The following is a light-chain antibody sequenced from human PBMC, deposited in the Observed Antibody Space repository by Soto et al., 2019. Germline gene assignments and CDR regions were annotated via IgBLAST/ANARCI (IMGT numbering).Light chain of an antibody. J-gene: IGLJ3*02. Sequence: QAVVTQPPSVSGAPGQRVTISCTGSSSNIGGGYDVHWYQQLPGTAPKLLVYGNINRPSRVPDRFSGSKSDTSASLAITGLQAEDEAEYYCQSYDSSLSGWVFGGGTKLTVL. V-gene: IGLV1-40*01. CDR2: GNI. CDR3: QSYDSSLSGWV. CDR1: SSNIGGGYD.